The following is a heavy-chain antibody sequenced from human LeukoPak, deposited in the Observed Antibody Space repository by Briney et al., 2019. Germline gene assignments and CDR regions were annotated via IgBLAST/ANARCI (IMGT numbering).Heavy chain of an antibody. V-gene: IGHV1-69*13. CDR2: IIPIFGTA. Sequence: ASVKVSCKASGGTFSSYAISWVRQAPGQGLEWMGGIIPIFGTANYAQKFQGRVTITADESTSTAYMELSSLRSEDTAVYYCARDLFGELNWFDPWGQGTLVTVSS. J-gene: IGHJ5*02. CDR1: GGTFSSYA. CDR3: ARDLFGELNWFDP. D-gene: IGHD3-10*02.